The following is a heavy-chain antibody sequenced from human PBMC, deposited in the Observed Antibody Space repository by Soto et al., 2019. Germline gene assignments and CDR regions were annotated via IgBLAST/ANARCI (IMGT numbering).Heavy chain of an antibody. J-gene: IGHJ5*02. V-gene: IGHV3-21*01. CDR2: ISSSSSYI. CDR3: ARDAYYDSSGYYYSQRWFDP. Sequence: PGGSLRLSCAASGFTFSSYSMNWVRQAPGKGLEWVSSISSSSSYIYYADSVKGRFTISRDNAKNSLYLQMNSLRAEDTAVYYCARDAYYDSSGYYYSQRWFDPWGQGTLVTVSS. D-gene: IGHD3-22*01. CDR1: GFTFSSYS.